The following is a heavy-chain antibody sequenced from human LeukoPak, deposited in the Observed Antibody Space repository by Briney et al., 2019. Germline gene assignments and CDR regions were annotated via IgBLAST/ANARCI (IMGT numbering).Heavy chain of an antibody. V-gene: IGHV4-39*07. D-gene: IGHD2-15*01. CDR1: GGSISSSSYY. CDR3: AREARGYCSGGSCPPDGYFDL. CDR2: IYYSGST. Sequence: SETLSLTCTVSGGSISSSSYYWGWIRQPPGKGLEWIGSIYYSGSTYYNPSLKSRVTISVDTSKNQFSLKLSSVTAADTAVYYCAREARGYCSGGSCPPDGYFDLWGRGTLVTVSS. J-gene: IGHJ2*01.